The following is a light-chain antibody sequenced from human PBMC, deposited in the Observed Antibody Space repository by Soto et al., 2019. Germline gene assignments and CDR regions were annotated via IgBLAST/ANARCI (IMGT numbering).Light chain of an antibody. V-gene: IGKV3-15*01. CDR1: QSISTN. CDR3: QQFHNWPRT. J-gene: IGKJ1*01. Sequence: EIVMTQSPATLSVSPGERATLSCRASQSISTNLAWYQQKPGQAPRILIYGASTRATGIPARFSGSGAGTEFTLTITSLQSEDFAVYYCQQFHNWPRTFGQGTKVDIK. CDR2: GAS.